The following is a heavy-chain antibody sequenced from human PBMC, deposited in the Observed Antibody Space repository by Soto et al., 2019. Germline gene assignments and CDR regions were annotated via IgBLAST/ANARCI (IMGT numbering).Heavy chain of an antibody. D-gene: IGHD6-13*01. CDR2: VWYDGTKK. CDR3: ARGGHSSSWYRLEAYFFDY. CDR1: GFTFKSYG. V-gene: IGHV3-33*01. Sequence: QVQLVESGGGVVQPGRSLRLSCEASGFTFKSYGMHLVRQAPGKGLEWVAVVWYDGTKKKYAESVKGRFNIYRDNSKNTRYLQMDSLRAEDTGIYYCARGGHSSSWYRLEAYFFDYWGQGSLVTVSS. J-gene: IGHJ4*02.